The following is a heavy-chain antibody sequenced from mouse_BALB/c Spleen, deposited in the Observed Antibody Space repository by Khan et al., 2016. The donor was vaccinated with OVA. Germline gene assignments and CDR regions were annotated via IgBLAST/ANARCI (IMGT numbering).Heavy chain of an antibody. J-gene: IGHJ4*01. V-gene: IGHV2-6-1*01. D-gene: IGHD2-12*01. Sequence: VQLQESGPGLVAPSQSLSITCTISGFSLTNYGVHWVRQPPGKGLEWLVVIWNDGNTAYNSALKSRLTISKDNSKSQAFLKMNSLQTDDTAMYFWARQRDYRYKIMDYWGQGTSVTVSS. CDR2: IWNDGNT. CDR3: ARQRDYRYKIMDY. CDR1: GFSLTNYG.